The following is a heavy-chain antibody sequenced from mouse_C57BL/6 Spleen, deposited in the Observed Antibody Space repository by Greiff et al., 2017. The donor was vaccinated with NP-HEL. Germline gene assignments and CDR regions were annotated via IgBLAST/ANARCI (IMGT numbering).Heavy chain of an antibody. CDR2: IRLKSDNYAT. CDR1: GFTFSNYW. Sequence: DVKLVESGGGLVQPGGSMKLSCVASGFTFSNYWMNWVRQSPEKGLEWVAQIRLKSDNYATHYAESVKGRFTISRDDSKSSVYLQMNNLRAEDTGIYYCTRVDYYGSSGFAYWGQGTLVTVSA. J-gene: IGHJ3*01. D-gene: IGHD1-1*01. V-gene: IGHV6-3*01. CDR3: TRVDYYGSSGFAY.